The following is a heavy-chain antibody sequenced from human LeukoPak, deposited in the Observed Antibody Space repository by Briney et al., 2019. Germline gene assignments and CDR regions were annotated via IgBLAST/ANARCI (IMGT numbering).Heavy chain of an antibody. J-gene: IGHJ5*02. V-gene: IGHV4-59*12. CDR2: IYYSGST. CDR3: ARGLITIVVVPAARGYNWFDP. CDR1: GGSISSYY. D-gene: IGHD2-2*01. Sequence: MTSETLSLTCTVSGGSISSYYWSWIRQPPGKGLEWIGYIYYSGSTNYNPSLKSRVTISVDTSKNQFSLKLSSVTAADTAVYYCARGLITIVVVPAARGYNWFDPWGQGTLVTVSS.